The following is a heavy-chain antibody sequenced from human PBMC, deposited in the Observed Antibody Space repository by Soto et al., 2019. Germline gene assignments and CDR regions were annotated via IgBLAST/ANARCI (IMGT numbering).Heavy chain of an antibody. D-gene: IGHD3-3*01. Sequence: GSLRLSCAASGFTFSSYSMNWVRQAPGKGLEWVSSINSSSSYIYYADSVKGRLTISRDNAKNSLYLQMNSLRAEDTAVYYCARVGVFGVVMRYYGMDVWGQGTTFTVS. V-gene: IGHV3-21*01. CDR3: ARVGVFGVVMRYYGMDV. CDR2: INSSSSYI. J-gene: IGHJ6*02. CDR1: GFTFSSYS.